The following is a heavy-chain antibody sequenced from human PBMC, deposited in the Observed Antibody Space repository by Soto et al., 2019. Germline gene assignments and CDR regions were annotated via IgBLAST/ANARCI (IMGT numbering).Heavy chain of an antibody. D-gene: IGHD1-1*01. CDR3: ARVRQGCSANNCYFDP. CDR2: VHISGHS. Sequence: QVNLQESGPGLVAPSGTLSLTCTLSGGSVRAPDWWNWVRQSPDKGLEWIAEVHISGHSNYNPSLSSRVSVSIDSSKNQFYLNLNSVTAADTAIYYCARVRQGCSANNCYFDPWGQGTQVTISS. V-gene: IGHV4-4*02. J-gene: IGHJ5*01. CDR1: GGSVRAPDW.